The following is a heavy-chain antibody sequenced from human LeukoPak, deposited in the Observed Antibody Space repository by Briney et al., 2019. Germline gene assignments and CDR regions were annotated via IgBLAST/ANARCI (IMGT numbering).Heavy chain of an antibody. V-gene: IGHV4-34*01. CDR2: INHSGST. D-gene: IGHD3-10*01. CDR1: GGALSGYI. CDR3: ARGGNFQH. J-gene: IGHJ1*01. Sequence: TSETLSSTFAVYGGALSGYIWSLIRPLPCMGLEWIGEINHSGSTNYNPSLKSRVTISVDTSKNQFSLKLSSVTAADTAVYYCARGGNFQHWGQGTLVTVSS.